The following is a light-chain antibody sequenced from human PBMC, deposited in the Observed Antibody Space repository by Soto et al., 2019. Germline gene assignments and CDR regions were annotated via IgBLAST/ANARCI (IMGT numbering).Light chain of an antibody. J-gene: IGKJ1*01. CDR3: QQYNSFSGT. Sequence: DTQMTQSPSTLSASVGDRVTITCRASQSISNWLAWYQQKPGKAPELLINDASSLESGVPSRFSGSGSGTEFTLTISSLQPDDFATYYCQQYNSFSGTFGQGTKVDIK. CDR1: QSISNW. V-gene: IGKV1-5*01. CDR2: DAS.